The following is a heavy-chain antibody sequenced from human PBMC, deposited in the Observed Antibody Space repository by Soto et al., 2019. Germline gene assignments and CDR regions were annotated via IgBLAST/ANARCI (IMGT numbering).Heavy chain of an antibody. CDR3: ARGGPLIAAALTDPAYFQH. V-gene: IGHV7-4-1*01. Sequence: ASVKVSCKASGYTFTSYAMNWVRQAPGQGLEWMGWINTNTGNPTYAQGFTGRFVFSLDTSVSTAYLQICSLKAEDTAVYYCARGGPLIAAALTDPAYFQHWGQGTLVTVSS. J-gene: IGHJ1*01. D-gene: IGHD6-13*01. CDR1: GYTFTSYA. CDR2: INTNTGNP.